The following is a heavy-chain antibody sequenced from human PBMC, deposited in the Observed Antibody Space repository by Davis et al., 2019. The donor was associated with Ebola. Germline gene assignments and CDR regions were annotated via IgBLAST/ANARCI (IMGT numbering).Heavy chain of an antibody. CDR1: GFTFSTYT. D-gene: IGHD1-26*01. CDR2: ISISSTFI. CDR3: ARDRKWELLIYYYYGMDV. Sequence: GGSLRLSCAASGFTFSTYTMTWVRQAPGKGLEWVSSISISSTFIYYADSVRGRFTVSRDNAKNSLYLQMNSLRDEDTAVYYCARDRKWELLIYYYYGMDVWGQGTTVTVSS. J-gene: IGHJ6*02. V-gene: IGHV3-21*01.